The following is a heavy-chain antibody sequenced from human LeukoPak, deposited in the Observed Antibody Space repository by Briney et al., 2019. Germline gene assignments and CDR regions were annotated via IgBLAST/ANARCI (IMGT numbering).Heavy chain of an antibody. CDR2: ISDDETYK. CDR3: AKDLGGRIAGNFDY. Sequence: PGGSLRLSCAASGFTFNSYSMHWVRQAPGKGLEWVTAISDDETYKFYADSVKGRFTISRDNAKNSLYLQMNSLRAEDTALYYCAKDLGGRIAGNFDYWGQGTLVTVSS. J-gene: IGHJ4*02. D-gene: IGHD6-13*01. V-gene: IGHV3-30*18. CDR1: GFTFNSYS.